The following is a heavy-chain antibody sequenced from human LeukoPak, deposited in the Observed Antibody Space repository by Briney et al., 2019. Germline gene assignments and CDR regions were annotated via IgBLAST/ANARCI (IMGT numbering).Heavy chain of an antibody. J-gene: IGHJ4*02. V-gene: IGHV3-30*19. CDR2: ISYDGSNK. D-gene: IGHD4-23*01. CDR3: ARGLVTDY. CDR1: GFTFSSYG. Sequence: GGSLRLSCAASGFTFSSYGMHWARQAPGKGLEWVAVISYDGSNKYYADSVKGRFTISRDNSKNTLYLQMNSLRAEDTAVYYCARGLVTDYWGQGTLVTVSS.